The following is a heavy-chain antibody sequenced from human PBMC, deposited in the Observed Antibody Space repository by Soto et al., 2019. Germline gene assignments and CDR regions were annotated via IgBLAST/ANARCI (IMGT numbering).Heavy chain of an antibody. Sequence: PGESLKISCKGSGYSFTSYWIGWVRQMPGKGLEWMGIIYPADSDTRYSPSFQGQVTMSADKSVTTAYLQWSSLKASDTAMYYCASSNMVRGVPWYYYGMDVWGQGTTVTVSS. CDR3: ASSNMVRGVPWYYYGMDV. CDR2: IYPADSDT. CDR1: GYSFTSYW. D-gene: IGHD3-10*01. V-gene: IGHV5-51*01. J-gene: IGHJ6*02.